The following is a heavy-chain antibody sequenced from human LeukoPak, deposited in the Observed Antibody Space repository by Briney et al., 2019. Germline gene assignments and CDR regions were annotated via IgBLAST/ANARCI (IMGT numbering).Heavy chain of an antibody. CDR3: ARGNTPYYDFWSGLSYYYYYGMDV. D-gene: IGHD3-3*01. V-gene: IGHV1-8*01. Sequence: ASVKVSCKASGYTFTSYDINWVRQATGQGLEWMGWMNPNSGNTGYAQKFQGRVTMTRNTSISTAYMGLSSLRSEDTAVYYCARGNTPYYDFWSGLSYYYYYGMDVWGQGTTVTVSS. J-gene: IGHJ6*02. CDR2: MNPNSGNT. CDR1: GYTFTSYD.